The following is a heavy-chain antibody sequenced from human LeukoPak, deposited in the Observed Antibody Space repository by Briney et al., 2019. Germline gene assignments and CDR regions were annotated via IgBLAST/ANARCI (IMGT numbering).Heavy chain of an antibody. D-gene: IGHD1-26*01. CDR1: GFTFSSYG. V-gene: IGHV3-30*18. CDR3: AKGYSGSWLGYFDY. CDR2: ISYDGSNK. J-gene: IGHJ4*02. Sequence: PGGSLRLSCAASGFTFSSYGIHWVRQAPGKGLEWVAVISYDGSNKYYADSVKGRFTISRDNSKNTLYLQMSSLRPEDTAVYYCAKGYSGSWLGYFDYWGQGTLVTVSS.